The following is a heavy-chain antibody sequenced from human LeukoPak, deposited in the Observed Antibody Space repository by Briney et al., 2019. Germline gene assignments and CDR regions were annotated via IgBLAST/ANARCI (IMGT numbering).Heavy chain of an antibody. CDR1: GGSISSYY. CDR2: IYYSGSI. V-gene: IGHV4-59*01. D-gene: IGHD2-21*01. Sequence: SETLSLTCTVSGGSISSYYWSWIRQPPGKGLEWIGYIYYSGSINYNPSLKSRVTISVDTSKNQFSLKLSSVTAADTAVYYCARDQVKGYFDYWGQGTLVTVSS. J-gene: IGHJ4*02. CDR3: ARDQVKGYFDY.